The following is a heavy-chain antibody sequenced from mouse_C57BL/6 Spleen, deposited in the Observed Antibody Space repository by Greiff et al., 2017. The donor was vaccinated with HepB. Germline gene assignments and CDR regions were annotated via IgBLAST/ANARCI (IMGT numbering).Heavy chain of an antibody. V-gene: IGHV1-26*01. Sequence: EVQLQQSGPELVKPGASVKISCKASGYTFTDYYMNWVKQSHGKSLEWIGDINPNNGGTSYNQKFKGKATLTEDKSSSTAYMELCSLTSEDSAVYYCARYYYGSIYAMDYWGQGTSVTVSS. CDR3: ARYYYGSIYAMDY. CDR2: INPNNGGT. D-gene: IGHD1-1*01. CDR1: GYTFTDYY. J-gene: IGHJ4*01.